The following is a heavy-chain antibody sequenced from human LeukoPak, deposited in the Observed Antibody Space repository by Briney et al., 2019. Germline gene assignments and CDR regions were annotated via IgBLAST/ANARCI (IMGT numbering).Heavy chain of an antibody. D-gene: IGHD2-15*01. J-gene: IGHJ5*02. Sequence: GGSLRLSCVASGFILSGYWMYWVRQAPGKGLMYISRNNGDGSTTNYADVVKGRFTMSRDNVKNTLYLQMNSLRVEDTTVYYCARDPRNVGLAPWGQGTLVTVSS. CDR2: NNGDGSTT. CDR3: ARDPRNVGLAP. CDR1: GFILSGYW. V-gene: IGHV3-74*01.